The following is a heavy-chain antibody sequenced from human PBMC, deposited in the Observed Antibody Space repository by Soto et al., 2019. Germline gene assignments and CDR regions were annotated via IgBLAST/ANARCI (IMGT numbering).Heavy chain of an antibody. V-gene: IGHV1-18*01. CDR2: ISAYNGNT. CDR3: ARENYYDSSGYLPVYYYYGMDV. Sequence: QVQLVQSGAEVKKPGASVKVSCKASGYTFTSYGISRVRQAPGQGLEWMGWISAYNGNTNYAQKLQGRVTMTTDTSTSTAYMELRSLRSDDTAVYYCARENYYDSSGYLPVYYYYGMDVWGQGTTVTVSS. J-gene: IGHJ6*02. D-gene: IGHD3-22*01. CDR1: GYTFTSYG.